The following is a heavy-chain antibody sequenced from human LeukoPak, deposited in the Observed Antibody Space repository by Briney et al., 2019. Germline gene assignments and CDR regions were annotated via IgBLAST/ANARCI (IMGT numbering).Heavy chain of an antibody. Sequence: GGSLRLSCAASGFTFSSSGIHWVRQAPGKGLEWVAVIWHDGSNKGYADSARGRFTISRDNSKNTLYLQMDSLRAEDTAVYYCARDVGNSPFDYWGQGTQVTVSS. CDR2: IWHDGSNK. CDR3: ARDVGNSPFDY. V-gene: IGHV3-33*01. CDR1: GFTFSSSG. J-gene: IGHJ4*02. D-gene: IGHD2/OR15-2a*01.